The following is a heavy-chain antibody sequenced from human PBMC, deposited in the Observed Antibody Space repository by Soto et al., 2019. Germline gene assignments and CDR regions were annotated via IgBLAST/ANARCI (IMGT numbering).Heavy chain of an antibody. CDR1: GFTFSTYG. CDR2: ISYDGINK. J-gene: IGHJ6*02. D-gene: IGHD2-2*01. CDR3: AKGQHCSTTSCYFYHYGMDV. Sequence: QVQLVESGGGVVQPGRSLRLSCVASGFTFSTYGMHWVRQAPGKGLEWVAVISYDGINKYYADSVKGRLTTSRDNSKNTVYLQMNSLRGEDTAVYYCAKGQHCSTTSCYFYHYGMDVWGQGTTVAVSS. V-gene: IGHV3-30*18.